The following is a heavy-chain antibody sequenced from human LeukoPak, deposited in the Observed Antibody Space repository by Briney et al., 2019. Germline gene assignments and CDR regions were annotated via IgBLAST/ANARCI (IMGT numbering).Heavy chain of an antibody. Sequence: ASVKVSCKASGYTFSGYYIHWVRQAPGQGLEWMGWINPNNGATNYAQKFQGGVTMTRDTSITTTYMELSRLTSDDTAVYYCARYNWNDVVSALDYWGRGTLVTVSS. V-gene: IGHV1-2*02. CDR3: ARYNWNDVVSALDY. D-gene: IGHD1-1*01. CDR1: GYTFSGYY. J-gene: IGHJ4*02. CDR2: INPNNGAT.